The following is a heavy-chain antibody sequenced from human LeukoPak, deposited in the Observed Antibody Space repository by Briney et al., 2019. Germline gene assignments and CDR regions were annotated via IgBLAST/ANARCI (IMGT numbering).Heavy chain of an antibody. Sequence: SVKVSCKASGGTFSSYAISWVRQAPGQGLEWMRRIIPILGIANYAQKFQGRVTITADKSTSTAYMELSSLRSEDTAVYYCAREGYSGTALDYWGQGTLVTVSS. CDR3: AREGYSGTALDY. CDR2: IIPILGIA. CDR1: GGTFSSYA. V-gene: IGHV1-69*04. J-gene: IGHJ4*02. D-gene: IGHD1-26*01.